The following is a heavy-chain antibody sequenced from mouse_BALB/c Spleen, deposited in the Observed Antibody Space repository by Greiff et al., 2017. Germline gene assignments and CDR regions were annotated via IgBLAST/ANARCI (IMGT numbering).Heavy chain of an antibody. CDR1: GYSFTSYW. V-gene: IGHV1S126*01. CDR3: ARSDYRYLDY. D-gene: IGHD2-14*01. Sequence: VKLQESGPQLVRPGASVKISCKASGYSFTSYWMHWVKQRPGQGLEWIGMIDPSDSETRLNQKFKDKATLTVDKSSSTAYMQLSSPTSEDSAVYYCARSDYRYLDYWGQGTTLTVSS. J-gene: IGHJ2*01. CDR2: IDPSDSET.